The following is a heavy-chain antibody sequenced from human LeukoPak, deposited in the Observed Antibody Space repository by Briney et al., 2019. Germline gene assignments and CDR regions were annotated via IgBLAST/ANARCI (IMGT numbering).Heavy chain of an antibody. CDR3: ARGSGWFYYFDY. J-gene: IGHJ4*02. Sequence: GASVKVSCKASGGTFSGYAISWVRQAPGQGLEWMGGIIPIFGTANYAQKFQGRVTITADESTSTAYMELSSLRSEDTAVYYCARGSGWFYYFDYWGQGTLVTVSS. D-gene: IGHD6-19*01. V-gene: IGHV1-69*13. CDR1: GGTFSGYA. CDR2: IIPIFGTA.